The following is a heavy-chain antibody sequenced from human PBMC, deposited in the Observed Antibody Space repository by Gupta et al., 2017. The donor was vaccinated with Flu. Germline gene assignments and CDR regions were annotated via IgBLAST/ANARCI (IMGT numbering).Heavy chain of an antibody. Sequence: TFTSYYIHWVRQAPGQRLEWMGIIHHSGNDINYAQKFQGRVTMTRDTSTSTVYMELSSLRSDDTAMYYCARDLWGSSSIDYWGQGTLVTVSS. V-gene: IGHV1-46*01. CDR2: IHHSGNDI. J-gene: IGHJ4*02. CDR3: ARDLWGSSSIDY. CDR1: TFTSYY. D-gene: IGHD6-6*01.